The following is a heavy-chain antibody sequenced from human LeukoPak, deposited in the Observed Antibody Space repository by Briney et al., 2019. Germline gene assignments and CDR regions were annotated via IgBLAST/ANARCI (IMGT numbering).Heavy chain of an antibody. Sequence: SETLSLTCTVSGGSISSYYWSWIRQPPGKGLEWSGYIYYSGSTNYNPSLKSRVTISVDTSKNQFSLKLSSVTAADTAVYYCARSLPAWFGELSPPLDYWGQGTLVTVSS. CDR2: IYYSGST. CDR3: ARSLPAWFGELSPPLDY. D-gene: IGHD3-10*01. CDR1: GGSISSYY. V-gene: IGHV4-59*01. J-gene: IGHJ4*02.